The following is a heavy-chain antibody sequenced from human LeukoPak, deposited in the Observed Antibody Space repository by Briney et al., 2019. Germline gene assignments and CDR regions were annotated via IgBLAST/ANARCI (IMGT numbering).Heavy chain of an antibody. CDR2: IYYSGYT. CDR3: ARKRTTVTMDFDP. CDR1: GGSISSSGYY. V-gene: IGHV4-39*01. J-gene: IGHJ5*02. Sequence: PSETLSLTCTVSGGSISSSGYYWGWVRQPPGKGLEWIGSIYYSGYTHYNPSLKSRLIMSVDTSGNQFSLKLTSVTAADTAVYFCARKRTTVTMDFDPWGQGTLVTVSS. D-gene: IGHD4-17*01.